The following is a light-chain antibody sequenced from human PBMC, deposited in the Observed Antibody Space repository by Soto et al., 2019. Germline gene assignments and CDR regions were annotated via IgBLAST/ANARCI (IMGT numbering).Light chain of an antibody. J-gene: IGKJ4*01. V-gene: IGKV1-39*01. CDR1: QSISNY. CDR2: AAS. CDR3: QQSYSTPPLT. Sequence: DIQMTQSPSSLSASVGDRVTITCRASQSISNYLNWYQQKPGKAPERLIYAASRLQSGVPSRFSGSGSGTDFTLTISSLHPEDFATYYCQQSYSTPPLTFGGGTKVEI.